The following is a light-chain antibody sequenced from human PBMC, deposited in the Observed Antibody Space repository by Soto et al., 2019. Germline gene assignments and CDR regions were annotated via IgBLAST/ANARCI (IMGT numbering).Light chain of an antibody. J-gene: IGKJ1*01. CDR2: SAS. CDR3: QQYGSSPGT. CDR1: QSVSRY. V-gene: IGKV3-20*01. Sequence: EIVLTQSPATLSLSPRERATLSCRASQSVSRYLAWYQQKPGQAPRRLICSASIRDTGIPHRISGSGSGTDFTLTLSRLEPEDFAVYYCQQYGSSPGTFGQGTNVDIK.